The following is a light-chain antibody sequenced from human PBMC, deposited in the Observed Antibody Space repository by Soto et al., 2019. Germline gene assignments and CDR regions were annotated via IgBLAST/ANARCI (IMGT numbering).Light chain of an antibody. CDR1: QSVSTY. Sequence: EVVLTQSPVTLSLSSGERATLSCRASQSVSTYLAWYQQKPGQAPRLLIYDASNRATGIPARFSGSGSGTDFTLTISSLEPEDFAVYYCQQRSNWPWTCGQGTKVE. J-gene: IGKJ1*01. CDR2: DAS. V-gene: IGKV3-11*01. CDR3: QQRSNWPWT.